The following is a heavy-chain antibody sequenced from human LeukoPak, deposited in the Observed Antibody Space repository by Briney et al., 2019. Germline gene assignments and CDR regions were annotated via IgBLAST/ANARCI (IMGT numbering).Heavy chain of an antibody. J-gene: IGHJ4*02. CDR3: ASSNFSSAAAGTWIY. CDR1: GGSFSGYY. V-gene: IGHV4-34*01. CDR2: INHSGST. D-gene: IGHD6-13*01. Sequence: SETLSLTCAVYGGSFSGYYWSLIRRPPGKGPEWIGEINHSGSTNYNPSLKSRVTISVDTSKNQFSLKLSSVTAADTAVYYCASSNFSSAAAGTWIYWGQGTLVTVSS.